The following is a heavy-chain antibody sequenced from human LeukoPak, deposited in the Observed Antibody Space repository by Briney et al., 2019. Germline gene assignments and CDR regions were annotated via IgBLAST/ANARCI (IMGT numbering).Heavy chain of an antibody. Sequence: PGGSLRLSCAASGFTFSRYAMSWVRQAPGKGLEWVSAISGSGGSTYYADSVKGRFTISRDNSKNTVSLQMNSLRVEDTAVYYCTRDHITSWQIDFWGQGTLVTVSS. V-gene: IGHV3-23*01. CDR3: TRDHITSWQIDF. CDR2: ISGSGGST. J-gene: IGHJ4*02. D-gene: IGHD2-2*01. CDR1: GFTFSRYA.